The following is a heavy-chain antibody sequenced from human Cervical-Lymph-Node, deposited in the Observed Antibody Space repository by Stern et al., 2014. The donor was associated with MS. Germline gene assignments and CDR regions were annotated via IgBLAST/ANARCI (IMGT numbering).Heavy chain of an antibody. J-gene: IGHJ4*02. CDR3: ARGSGRDFFDY. D-gene: IGHD3-3*01. CDR2: IYPGASEA. CDR1: GYSFTNYW. Sequence: EVQLVESGAEVKKPGEFLKISCKGSGYSFTNYWIGWVRQMPGKGLEWMGIIYPGASEARYSPSFQGQVAISADKSISTAYLQWSSLKASDTAMYYCARGSGRDFFDYWGQGTLVTVSS. V-gene: IGHV5-51*01.